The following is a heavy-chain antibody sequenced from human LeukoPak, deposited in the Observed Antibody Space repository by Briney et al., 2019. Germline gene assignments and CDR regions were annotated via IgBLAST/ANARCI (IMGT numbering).Heavy chain of an antibody. CDR1: GGSISSYY. J-gene: IGHJ5*02. Sequence: SETLSLTCAVYGGSISSYYWSWIRQPPGKGLEWIGYIYYSGSTNYNPSLKSRVTISVDTSKNQFSLKLRSVTAADTAVYYCARSLVVGATYPYHWGQGTLVTASS. V-gene: IGHV4-59*01. CDR2: IYYSGST. CDR3: ARSLVVGATYPYH. D-gene: IGHD1-26*01.